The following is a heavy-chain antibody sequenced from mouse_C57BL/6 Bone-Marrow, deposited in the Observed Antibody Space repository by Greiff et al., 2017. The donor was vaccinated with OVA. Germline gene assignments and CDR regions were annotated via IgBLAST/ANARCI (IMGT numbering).Heavy chain of an antibody. V-gene: IGHV1-64*01. Sequence: QVQLQQPGAELVKPGASVKLSCKASGYTFTSYWMHWVKQRPGQGLEWIGMIHPNSGSTNYNEKFKSKATLTVDKSSSTAYMQLSSLTSEDSAVYYWASFFTARATREVYYAMDYWGQGTSVTVSS. CDR3: ASFFTARATREVYYAMDY. J-gene: IGHJ4*01. D-gene: IGHD3-1*01. CDR2: IHPNSGST. CDR1: GYTFTSYW.